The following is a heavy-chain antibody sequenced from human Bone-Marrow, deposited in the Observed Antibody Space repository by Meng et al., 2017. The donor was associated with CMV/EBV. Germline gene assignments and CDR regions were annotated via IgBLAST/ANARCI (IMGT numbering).Heavy chain of an antibody. D-gene: IGHD2-2*02. J-gene: IGHJ3*02. CDR2: INWNGGST. Sequence: GGSLRLSCAASGFTFDDYGMSWVRQAPGKGLEWVSGINWNGGSTGYADSVKGRFTISRDNAKNSLYLQMNSLRAEDTALYYCARTLGYCSSTSCYTHAFDIWGQGTMVTVSS. CDR3: ARTLGYCSSTSCYTHAFDI. V-gene: IGHV3-20*04. CDR1: GFTFDDYG.